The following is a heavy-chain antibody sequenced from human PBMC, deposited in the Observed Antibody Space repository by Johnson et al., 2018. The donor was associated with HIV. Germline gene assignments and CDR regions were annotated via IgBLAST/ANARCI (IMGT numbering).Heavy chain of an antibody. CDR2: ISYYGSNK. J-gene: IGHJ3*02. D-gene: IGHD3/OR15-3a*01. V-gene: IGHV3-30*04. Sequence: VQLVESGGGVVQPGRSLRLSCAASGFALSHYAMHLVRQAPGKGLEWLAIISYYGSNKYYAGSVKGQFTISRDNSKNTLYLQMNGLRPVDTAVYYCARDWDWGGAFDIWGQGTMVTVSS. CDR3: ARDWDWGGAFDI. CDR1: GFALSHYA.